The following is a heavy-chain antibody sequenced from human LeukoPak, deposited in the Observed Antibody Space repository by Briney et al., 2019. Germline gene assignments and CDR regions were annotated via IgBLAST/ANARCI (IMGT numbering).Heavy chain of an antibody. CDR2: IYTSGST. D-gene: IGHD2-2*01. J-gene: IGHJ4*02. Sequence: SETLSLTCTVSGGSISSYYWSWIRQPAGKGLEWIGRIYTSGSTNYNPSLKSRVTMSVDTSKNQFSLKLSSVTAADTAVYYCARDRYCSSTSCPRRPYYFDYWGQGTLVTVSS. V-gene: IGHV4-4*07. CDR1: GGSISSYY. CDR3: ARDRYCSSTSCPRRPYYFDY.